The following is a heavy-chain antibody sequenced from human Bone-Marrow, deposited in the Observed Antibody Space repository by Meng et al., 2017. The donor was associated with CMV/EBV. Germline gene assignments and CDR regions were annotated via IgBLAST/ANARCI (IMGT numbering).Heavy chain of an antibody. J-gene: IGHJ3*02. D-gene: IGHD5-18*01. CDR1: GGSISSHY. CDR2: IYYSGST. V-gene: IGHV4-59*11. Sequence: SETLSLTCTVSGGSISSHYWSWIRQPPGKGLEWIGYIYYSGSTNYNPSLKSRVTISVDTSKNQFSLKLSSVTAADTAVYYCARSRYGLDYAFDIWGQGTMVTVSS. CDR3: ARSRYGLDYAFDI.